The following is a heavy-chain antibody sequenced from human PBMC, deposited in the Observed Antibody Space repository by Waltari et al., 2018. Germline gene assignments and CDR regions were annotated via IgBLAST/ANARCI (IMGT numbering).Heavy chain of an antibody. V-gene: IGHV4-34*01. CDR2: INHSGST. CDR1: GGSFRGYY. CDR3: AREGDSSGYYGYYFDY. Sequence: QVQLQQWGAGLLKPSETLSLTCAVYGGSFRGYYWSWIRQPPGKGREWIGEINHSGSTNYNPSLKSRVTISVDTSKNQFSLKLSSVTAADTAVYYCAREGDSSGYYGYYFDYWGQGTLVTVSS. D-gene: IGHD3-22*01. J-gene: IGHJ4*02.